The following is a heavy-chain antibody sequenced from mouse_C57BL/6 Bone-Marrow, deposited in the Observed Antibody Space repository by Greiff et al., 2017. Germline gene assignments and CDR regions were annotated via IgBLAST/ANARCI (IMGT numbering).Heavy chain of an antibody. V-gene: IGHV1-39*01. CDR1: GYSFTDYN. D-gene: IGHD1-1*01. CDR3: AREGYYYGSSYRFYYAMDY. Sequence: QLQQSGPELVKPGASVKISCKASGYSFTDYNMNWAKQSNGKSLEWIGVINPNYGTTSYNQKFKGKATLTVDQSSSTAYMQLNSLTSEDSAVYYCAREGYYYGSSYRFYYAMDYWGQGTSVTVSS. CDR2: INPNYGTT. J-gene: IGHJ4*01.